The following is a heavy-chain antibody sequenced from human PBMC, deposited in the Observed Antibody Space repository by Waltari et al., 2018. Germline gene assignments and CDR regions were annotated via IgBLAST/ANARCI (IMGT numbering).Heavy chain of an antibody. D-gene: IGHD2-2*03. Sequence: QVQLQESGPGLVKPSETLSLTCDVSGYSINSGYYWGWIRQSPGKGLEWIATIHHGGDTFYNPSLKSRVTISMDTSKNQFSLKLNSVTAADTAVYYCSRQVLGYCTSAACRRLESWGQGTLVTVSS. CDR1: GYSINSGYY. CDR3: SRQVLGYCTSAACRRLES. V-gene: IGHV4-38-2*01. J-gene: IGHJ4*02. CDR2: IHHGGDT.